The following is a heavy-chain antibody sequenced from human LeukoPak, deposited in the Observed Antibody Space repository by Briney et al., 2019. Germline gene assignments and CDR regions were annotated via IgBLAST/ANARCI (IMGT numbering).Heavy chain of an antibody. V-gene: IGHV3-33*01. CDR2: IWYGGTND. Sequence: PGGSLRLSCEASGLSPSSYVMPWARQAPGKGLEWVTVIWYGGTNDYYADSVKGRFTISRDNSRNTLYLQMNSLRTEDTAVYSCARAAFDSIGYYLFDYWGQGTLVTVSS. J-gene: IGHJ4*02. D-gene: IGHD3-22*01. CDR1: GLSPSSYV. CDR3: ARAAFDSIGYYLFDY.